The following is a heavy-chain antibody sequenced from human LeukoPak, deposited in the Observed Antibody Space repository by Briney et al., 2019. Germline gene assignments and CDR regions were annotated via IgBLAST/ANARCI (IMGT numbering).Heavy chain of an antibody. CDR3: ARDGPHPGDSDY. Sequence: GGSLRLSCAASGFTFSSYAMHWVRQAPGKGLEWVAVISYDGSNKYYADSVKGRFTISRDNSKNTLYLQMNSLRAEDTAVYYCARDGPHPGDSDYWGQGTLVTVSS. CDR1: GFTFSSYA. J-gene: IGHJ4*02. V-gene: IGHV3-30-3*01. CDR2: ISYDGSNK. D-gene: IGHD2-21*02.